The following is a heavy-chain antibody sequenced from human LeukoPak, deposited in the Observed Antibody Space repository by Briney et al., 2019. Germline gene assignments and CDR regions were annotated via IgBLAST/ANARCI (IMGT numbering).Heavy chain of an antibody. CDR3: AELGITMIGGV. CDR1: GFTFSNYD. Sequence: PGGSLRLSCAASGFTFSNYDIHWVRHATGKGLEWVSAIDTAGDTYYPGSVKGRFTISRENAKNSLYLQMNSLRAGDTAVYYCAELGITMIGGVWGKGTTVTISS. J-gene: IGHJ6*04. CDR2: IDTAGDT. D-gene: IGHD3-10*02. V-gene: IGHV3-13*01.